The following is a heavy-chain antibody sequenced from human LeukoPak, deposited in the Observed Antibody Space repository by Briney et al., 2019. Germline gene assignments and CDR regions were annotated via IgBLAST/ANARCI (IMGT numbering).Heavy chain of an antibody. D-gene: IGHD1-7*01. CDR1: GFTFSSDV. J-gene: IGHJ4*02. CDR3: ARSLGITGTTGGYFDY. V-gene: IGHV3-64*01. CDR2: IYSNGGST. Sequence: GGSLRLSCAASGFTFSSDVMHWVRQAPGKGLEYVSAIYSNGGSTYYANSVKGRFTISRDNSKNTLYLQMGSLRAEDMAVYYCARSLGITGTTGGYFDYWGQGTLVTVSS.